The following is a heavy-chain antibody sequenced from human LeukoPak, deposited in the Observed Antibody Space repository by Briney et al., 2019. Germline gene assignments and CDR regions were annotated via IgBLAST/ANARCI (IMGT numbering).Heavy chain of an antibody. J-gene: IGHJ3*02. Sequence: ASVKVSCKVSGYTLTELSMHWVRQAPGKGLEWMGGFDPEDGETIYAQKFQGRVTMTEDTSTDTAYMELSSLRSEDTAVYYCARDRYSGSYSSLTDAFDIWGQGTMVTVSS. CDR2: FDPEDGET. D-gene: IGHD1-26*01. CDR3: ARDRYSGSYSSLTDAFDI. V-gene: IGHV1-24*01. CDR1: GYTLTELS.